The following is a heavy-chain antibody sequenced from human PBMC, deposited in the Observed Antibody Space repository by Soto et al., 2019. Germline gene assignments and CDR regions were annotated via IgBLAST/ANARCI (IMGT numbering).Heavy chain of an antibody. CDR2: ISGSGDGK. V-gene: IGHV3-23*01. J-gene: IGHJ4*02. CDR3: ARGGIYWSGFDY. Sequence: EVQLLESGGGRAQPGASLRISCAASGFTFNDHGMSWVRQAPGKGLEWVSAISGSGDGKYYADSVKGRFTISRDNSKNTLYLQLNSLRGDDTAVYYCARGGIYWSGFDYWGQGTLVTVSS. D-gene: IGHD2-8*02. CDR1: GFTFNDHG.